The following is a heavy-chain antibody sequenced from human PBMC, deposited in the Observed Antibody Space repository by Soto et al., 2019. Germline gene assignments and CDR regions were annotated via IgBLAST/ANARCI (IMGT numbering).Heavy chain of an antibody. D-gene: IGHD2-21*01. CDR2: IYYSGST. J-gene: IGHJ2*01. CDR3: ARCVVWYFDL. V-gene: IGHV4-59*08. CDR1: GGSISSYY. Sequence: QVQLQESGPGLVKPSETLSLTCTVSGGSISSYYWSWIRQPPGKGLEWIGYIYYSGSTNYNPSLKXXVXIXXDTSKNQFSLKLSSVTAADTAVYYCARCVVWYFDLWGRGTLVTVSS.